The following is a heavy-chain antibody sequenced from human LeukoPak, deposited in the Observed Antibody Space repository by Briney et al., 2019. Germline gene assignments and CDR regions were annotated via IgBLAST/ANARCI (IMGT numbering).Heavy chain of an antibody. J-gene: IGHJ6*02. Sequence: GGSLRLSCAASGFTFSSYGMHWVRQAPGKGLEWVAVIWYDGSNKYYADSVKGRFTISRDNSKNTLYLQMNSLRAEDTAVYYCAKREGDTGWFQHYYYYGMDVWGQGTTVTVSS. CDR2: IWYDGSNK. CDR3: AKREGDTGWFQHYYYYGMDV. V-gene: IGHV3-33*06. CDR1: GFTFSSYG. D-gene: IGHD2-15*01.